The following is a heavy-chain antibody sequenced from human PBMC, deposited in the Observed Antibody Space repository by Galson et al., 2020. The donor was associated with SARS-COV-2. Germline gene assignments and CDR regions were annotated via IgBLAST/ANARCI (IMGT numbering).Heavy chain of an antibody. CDR2: IKSKTDGGTT. CDR3: TTDLRRVAVATSDSDY. J-gene: IGHJ4*02. CDR1: GLTFSNAW. D-gene: IGHD6-19*01. V-gene: IGHV3-15*01. Sequence: GGYLRLSCAASGLTFSNAWMSWVRQAPGKGLEWVGRIKSKTDGGTTDYAAPAKGRSTIPRDDSKNTLYLQMNSLKTEDTAVYYCTTDLRRVAVATSDSDYWGQGTLVTVSS.